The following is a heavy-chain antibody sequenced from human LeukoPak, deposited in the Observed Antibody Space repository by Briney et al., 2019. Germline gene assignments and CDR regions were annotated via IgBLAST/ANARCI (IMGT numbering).Heavy chain of an antibody. D-gene: IGHD3-16*01. J-gene: IGHJ6*03. V-gene: IGHV3-23*01. Sequence: GGALRLSCAASGFTFSSYAMSWVRQAPGEGLEWGSAISGSGGSTYYADSVKGRFTISRDNSTNTLYLQMNSLRAEDTAVYYCAKGLKTGVGPYMGYHYYMDVWGKGATVTVSS. CDR2: ISGSGGST. CDR3: AKGLKTGVGPYMGYHYYMDV. CDR1: GFTFSSYA.